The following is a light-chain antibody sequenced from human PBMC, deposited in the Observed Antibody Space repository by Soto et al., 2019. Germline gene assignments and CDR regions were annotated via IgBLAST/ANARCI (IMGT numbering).Light chain of an antibody. CDR1: QGISYY. Sequence: DIQMTQSPPSLSASVGDRVTITCRASQGISYYLAWYQQKPGKGPKLLIYDATILQSGVPSRFSGSGSGTDFTLTISSLQPEDVVTYYCQKYNGAFSFGPGTKVDIK. J-gene: IGKJ3*01. CDR3: QKYNGAFS. V-gene: IGKV1-27*01. CDR2: DAT.